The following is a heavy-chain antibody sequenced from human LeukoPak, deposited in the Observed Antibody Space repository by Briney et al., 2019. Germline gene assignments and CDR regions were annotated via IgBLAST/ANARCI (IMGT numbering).Heavy chain of an antibody. Sequence: SETLSLTCTVSGDSISSSSSYWGWIRQPPGKGLEWIGSIYYSGSTYYNPSLKSRVTISVDTSKNPFSLKLSSVTAADTAVYYCAREVAGLDYWGQGTLVTVSS. D-gene: IGHD5-12*01. V-gene: IGHV4-39*07. J-gene: IGHJ4*02. CDR3: AREVAGLDY. CDR2: IYYSGST. CDR1: GDSISSSSSY.